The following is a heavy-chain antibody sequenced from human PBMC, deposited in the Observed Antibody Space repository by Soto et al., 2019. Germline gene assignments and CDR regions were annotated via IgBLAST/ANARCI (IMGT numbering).Heavy chain of an antibody. V-gene: IGHV3-30*04. CDR2: ISRDGSHK. CDR3: ARSRNSAVADSFDF. J-gene: IGHJ4*02. CDR1: GFIFRNYA. Sequence: PRLSCAASGFIFRNYAIHWVRQAPGKGLEWVAVISRDGSHKYYLDSVKGRFTISRDNSKDTVNLLMNSLRDDDSAMYYCARSRNSAVADSFDFWGQGTLVTVS. D-gene: IGHD1-26*01.